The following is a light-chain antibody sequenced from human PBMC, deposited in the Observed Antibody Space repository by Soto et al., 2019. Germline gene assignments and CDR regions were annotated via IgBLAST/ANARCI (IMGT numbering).Light chain of an antibody. CDR1: SSDVVSYNL. Sequence: ALTQPASVSGSPGQSITISCTGTSSDVVSYNLVSWYQQHPGKAPKLMIYEGSKRPSGVSNRFSGSQSGSTASLTISGLQAEDEADYYCCSYAGSTTHYVFGTGTKLTVL. CDR2: EGS. CDR3: CSYAGSTTHYV. V-gene: IGLV2-23*01. J-gene: IGLJ1*01.